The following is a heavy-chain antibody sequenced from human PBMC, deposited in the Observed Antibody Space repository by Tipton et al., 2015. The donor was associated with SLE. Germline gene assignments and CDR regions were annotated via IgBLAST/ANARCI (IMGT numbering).Heavy chain of an antibody. CDR3: ARTSLGSVVPAAIRVYNWFDP. CDR1: GGSFTMYY. D-gene: IGHD2-2*01. CDR2: IYYSGST. J-gene: IGHJ5*02. V-gene: IGHV4-59*12. Sequence: TLSLTCAVSGGSFTMYYWSWIRQPPGKGLEWIGYIYYSGSTNYNPSLKSRVTISVDTSKNQVSLKLASVTAADTAVYYCARTSLGSVVPAAIRVYNWFDPWGQGSLVTVSS.